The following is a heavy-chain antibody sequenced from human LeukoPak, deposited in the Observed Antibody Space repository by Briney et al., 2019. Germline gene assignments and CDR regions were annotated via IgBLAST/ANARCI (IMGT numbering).Heavy chain of an antibody. V-gene: IGHV3-74*01. Sequence: PGGSLRLSCAASGFTFSSYWMHWGRQAPGKGLVWVSRITTDGSSTTYADSVKGRFTISRDNAKNTLYLQMNSLRAEDTAVYYCAIATWDYWGQGTLVTVSS. CDR2: ITTDGSST. CDR1: GFTFSSYW. J-gene: IGHJ4*02. CDR3: AIATWDY.